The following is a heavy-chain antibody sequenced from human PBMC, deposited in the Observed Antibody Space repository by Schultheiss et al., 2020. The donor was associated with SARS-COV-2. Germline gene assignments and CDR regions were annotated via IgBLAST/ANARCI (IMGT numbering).Heavy chain of an antibody. V-gene: IGHV1-69*13. D-gene: IGHD3-22*01. CDR2: IIPIFGTS. CDR1: GGTFSSYA. CDR3: AREAHRSGYHDY. Sequence: SVKVSCKASGGTFSSYAFSWVRQAPGQGLEWMGGIIPIFGTSNYAQNFQGRVTITADESTSTAYMELSSLRSEDTAVYYCAREAHRSGYHDYWGQGTLVTVSS. J-gene: IGHJ4*02.